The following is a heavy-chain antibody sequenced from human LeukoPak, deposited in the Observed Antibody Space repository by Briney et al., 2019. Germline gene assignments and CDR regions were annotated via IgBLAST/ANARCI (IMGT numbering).Heavy chain of an antibody. Sequence: GASVKVSCKASGGTFSSYAISWVRQAPGQGLEWMGGIIPIFGTANYAQKFQGRVTITADKSTSTAYMELSSLRSEDTAVYYCARDCNGLGDYASYFQHWGQGTLVTVSS. CDR1: GGTFSSYA. V-gene: IGHV1-69*06. J-gene: IGHJ1*01. D-gene: IGHD4-17*01. CDR2: IIPIFGTA. CDR3: ARDCNGLGDYASYFQH.